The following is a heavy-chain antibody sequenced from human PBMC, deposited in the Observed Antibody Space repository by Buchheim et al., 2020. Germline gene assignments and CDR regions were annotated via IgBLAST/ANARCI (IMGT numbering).Heavy chain of an antibody. CDR3: AKGYYYDSSGYYYEASDFDY. CDR1: GFTFSSYG. J-gene: IGHJ4*02. V-gene: IGHV3-30*18. CDR2: ISYDGSNK. Sequence: QVQLVESGGGVVQPGRSLRLSCAASGFTFSSYGMHWVRQAPGKGLEWVAVISYDGSNKYYADSVKGRFTISRDNSKNTLYLQMNSLRAEDTAVYYCAKGYYYDSSGYYYEASDFDYWGQGTL. D-gene: IGHD3-22*01.